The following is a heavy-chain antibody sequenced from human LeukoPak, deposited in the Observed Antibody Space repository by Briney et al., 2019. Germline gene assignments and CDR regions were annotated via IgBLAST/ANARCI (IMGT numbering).Heavy chain of an antibody. CDR2: IYYSGST. Sequence: PSETLSLTCAVYGGSFSSYYWSWIRQPPGKGMEWIGYIYYSGSTNYNPSLKSRVTISVDTSKNQFSLKLSSVTAADTAVYYCARDSGRIDGYSVWGQGTLVTVSS. J-gene: IGHJ4*02. CDR3: ARDSGRIDGYSV. D-gene: IGHD2-15*01. CDR1: GGSFSSYY. V-gene: IGHV4-59*01.